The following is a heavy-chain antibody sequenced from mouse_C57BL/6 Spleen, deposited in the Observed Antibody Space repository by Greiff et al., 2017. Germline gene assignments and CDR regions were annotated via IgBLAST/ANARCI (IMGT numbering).Heavy chain of an antibody. CDR1: GYTFTSYW. Sequence: VQLQQPGAGLVRPGSSVTLSCTASGYTFTSYWLGWLKQRPGQGLKWIGNIYPSDSETHYNQKFKNKATLTVDKSSSTAYMQLSSLTSEDSAVYYWARKRRAMEYWGQGTSVTVSS. CDR3: ARKRRAMEY. CDR2: IYPSDSET. J-gene: IGHJ4*01. V-gene: IGHV1-61*01.